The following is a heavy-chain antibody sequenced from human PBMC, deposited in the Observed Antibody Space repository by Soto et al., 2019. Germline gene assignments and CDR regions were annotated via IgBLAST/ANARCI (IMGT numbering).Heavy chain of an antibody. CDR2: IFSSGST. CDR1: GDSISSFY. Sequence: SETLSFTCTVSGDSISSFYWTWIRQPPGKGLEWVGYIFSSGSTNYNPSLKSRVTISVDTSENQFSLKLTSVTAADTAVYYCARVGYCSSTPCWPIGYFEYWGQGTLVTVSS. J-gene: IGHJ4*02. V-gene: IGHV4-59*01. D-gene: IGHD2-2*01. CDR3: ARVGYCSSTPCWPIGYFEY.